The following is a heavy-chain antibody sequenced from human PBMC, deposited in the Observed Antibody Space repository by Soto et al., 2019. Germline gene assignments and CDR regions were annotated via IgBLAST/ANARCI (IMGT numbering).Heavy chain of an antibody. CDR1: GFTFNIFA. V-gene: IGHV3-23*01. J-gene: IGHJ3*02. Sequence: GGSLRLSCAASGFTFNIFAMGWVRQAPGQGLEWVSGISGSGESTYFADSVKGRFTISRDDSKNTVHLQSNSLKAEDTAVYYCAKDGGITMFRGRARGFDIWGPGTMVTVS. CDR2: ISGSGEST. CDR3: AKDGGITMFRGRARGFDI. D-gene: IGHD3-10*01.